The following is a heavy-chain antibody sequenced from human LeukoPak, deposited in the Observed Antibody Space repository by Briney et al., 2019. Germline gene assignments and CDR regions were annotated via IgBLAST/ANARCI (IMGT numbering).Heavy chain of an antibody. Sequence: ASVKVSCKTSGYTFTASYIHWVRQAPGQGLEWVGWINPYNGATIYAQKFQGRVTMTRDTSISTAYMELSRLRSDDTAVYYCATPHLLSDDTFDVWGRGTMITVSS. CDR3: ATPHLLSDDTFDV. J-gene: IGHJ3*01. D-gene: IGHD2-15*01. CDR2: INPYNGAT. CDR1: GYTFTASY. V-gene: IGHV1-2*02.